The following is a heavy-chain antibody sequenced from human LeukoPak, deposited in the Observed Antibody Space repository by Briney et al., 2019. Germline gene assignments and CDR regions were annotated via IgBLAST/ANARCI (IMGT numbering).Heavy chain of an antibody. CDR2: ISYDGSNK. Sequence: GGSLRLSCAASGFTFSSYGMHWVRQAPGKGLEWVAVISYDGSNKYCADSVKGRFTISRDNSKNTLYLQMNSLRAEDTAVYYCAKDRRGSYYGSDYWGQGTLVTVSS. D-gene: IGHD1-26*01. CDR3: AKDRRGSYYGSDY. CDR1: GFTFSSYG. V-gene: IGHV3-30*18. J-gene: IGHJ4*02.